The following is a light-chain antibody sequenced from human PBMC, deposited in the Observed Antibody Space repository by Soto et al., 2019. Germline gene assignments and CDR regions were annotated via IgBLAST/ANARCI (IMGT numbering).Light chain of an antibody. Sequence: EIVMTQSPATLSVSPGERVTLSCRASESIDRNLVWYQKRPGQAPRLVIYGASTRATGIPARFSGSGSGTDFTLTISSLQSEDRAVYYCQQSYSHPLTFSGGTRVE. CDR1: ESIDRN. CDR2: GAS. CDR3: QQSYSHPLT. J-gene: IGKJ4*01. V-gene: IGKV3-15*01.